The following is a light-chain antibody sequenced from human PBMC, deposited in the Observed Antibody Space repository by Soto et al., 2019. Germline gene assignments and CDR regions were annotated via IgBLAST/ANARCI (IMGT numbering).Light chain of an antibody. Sequence: QSVLTQPPSASGTPGQRVTISCSGSSSNIGSNYVYWYQQLPGTAPKLLIYRNNQRPSGVPDRFSGSKSGTSASLAISGLRSEHEADYCCAAWDDSRSGQVFGTGTKLTVL. CDR1: SSNIGSNY. V-gene: IGLV1-47*01. CDR2: RNN. J-gene: IGLJ1*01. CDR3: AAWDDSRSGQV.